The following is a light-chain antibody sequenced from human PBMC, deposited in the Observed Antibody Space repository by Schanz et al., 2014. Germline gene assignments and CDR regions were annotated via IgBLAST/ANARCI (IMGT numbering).Light chain of an antibody. CDR1: QSVSSN. J-gene: IGKJ4*01. V-gene: IGKV3-20*01. CDR2: GAS. Sequence: EIVLTQSPTTLSLSPGEGATLSCRASQSVSSNLAWYQQKPGQAPRLLIYGASSRATGIPDRFSGSGSGTDFTLTISRLEPEDFAVYYCQQYGSSLLTFGGGTKVEIK. CDR3: QQYGSSLLT.